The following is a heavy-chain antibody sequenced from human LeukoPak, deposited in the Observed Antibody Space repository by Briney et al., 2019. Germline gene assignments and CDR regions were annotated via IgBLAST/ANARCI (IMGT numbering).Heavy chain of an antibody. V-gene: IGHV4-39*07. D-gene: IGHD5-18*01. CDR3: ARVDVDTAMYFDY. CDR1: GVSISSTSYY. J-gene: IGHJ4*02. CDR2: IYYSGST. Sequence: SETLSLTCTVSGVSISSTSYYWGWIRQPPGKGLEWIGSIYYSGSTYYNPSLKSRVTISVDTSKNQFSLKLSSVTAADTAVYYCARVDVDTAMYFDYWGQGTLVTVSS.